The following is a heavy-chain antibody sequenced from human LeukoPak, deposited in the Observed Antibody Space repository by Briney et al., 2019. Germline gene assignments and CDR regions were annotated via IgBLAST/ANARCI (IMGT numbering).Heavy chain of an antibody. V-gene: IGHV1-46*01. Sequence: ASVKVSCKASGYTFTSCYMHWVRQAPGQGLEWMGIINPSGGSTSYAQKFQGRVTMTRDTSTSTVYMELSSLRSEDTAVYYCARASPNYYSSGSYYKAPYYWGQGTLVTVSS. CDR1: GYTFTSCY. D-gene: IGHD3-10*01. CDR3: ARASPNYYSSGSYYKAPYY. J-gene: IGHJ4*02. CDR2: INPSGGST.